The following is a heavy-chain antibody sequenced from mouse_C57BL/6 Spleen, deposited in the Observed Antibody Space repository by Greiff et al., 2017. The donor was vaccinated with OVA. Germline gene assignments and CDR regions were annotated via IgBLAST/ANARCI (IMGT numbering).Heavy chain of an antibody. CDR2: IDPSDSYT. CDR1: GYTFTSYW. D-gene: IGHD1-1*01. Sequence: QVQLQQPGAELVMPGASVKLSCKASGYTFTSYWMHWVKQRPGQGLEWIGEIDPSDSYTNYNQKFKGKSTLTVDKSSSTAYMQLSSLTSEDSAVYYCARWHYGSSSYYFDYWGQGTTLTVSS. V-gene: IGHV1-69*01. CDR3: ARWHYGSSSYYFDY. J-gene: IGHJ2*01.